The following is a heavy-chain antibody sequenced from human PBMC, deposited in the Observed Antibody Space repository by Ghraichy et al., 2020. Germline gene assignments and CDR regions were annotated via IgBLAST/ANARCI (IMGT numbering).Heavy chain of an antibody. Sequence: SETLSLTCTVSGGSISSYYWSWIRQPPGKGLEWIGYIYYSGSTNYNPSLKSRVTISVDTSKNQFSLKLSSVTAADTAVYYCARGHLLVVPAAIRASGMDVWGQGTTVTVSS. J-gene: IGHJ6*02. D-gene: IGHD2-2*02. CDR2: IYYSGST. CDR3: ARGHLLVVPAAIRASGMDV. CDR1: GGSISSYY. V-gene: IGHV4-59*01.